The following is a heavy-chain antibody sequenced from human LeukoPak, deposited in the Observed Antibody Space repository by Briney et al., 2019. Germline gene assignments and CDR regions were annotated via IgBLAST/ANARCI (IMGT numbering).Heavy chain of an antibody. D-gene: IGHD3-10*01. V-gene: IGHV5-51*01. Sequence: GESLKISCKGSGYSFTSYWVGWVRQMPGKGLEWMGIIYPGDSDTRYSPSFQGQVTISADKSISTAYLQWSSLKASDTAMYYCARLSDYHGSGSYLGYWGQGTLVTVSS. J-gene: IGHJ4*02. CDR3: ARLSDYHGSGSYLGY. CDR1: GYSFTSYW. CDR2: IYPGDSDT.